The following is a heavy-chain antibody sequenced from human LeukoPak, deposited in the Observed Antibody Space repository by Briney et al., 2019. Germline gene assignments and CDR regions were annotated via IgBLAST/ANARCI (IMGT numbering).Heavy chain of an antibody. Sequence: GGSLRLSCAASGFSFSGDWMYWGRHAPGEGVVLVLRLESYASITNYADSVKGRFTISSDNAKNTLYLQMNSLTAEDTAVYYCARVPGYSGYFYGMDVWGQGTTVTVSS. CDR1: GFSFSGDW. D-gene: IGHD5-12*01. V-gene: IGHV3-74*01. J-gene: IGHJ6*02. CDR3: ARVPGYSGYFYGMDV. CDR2: LESYASIT.